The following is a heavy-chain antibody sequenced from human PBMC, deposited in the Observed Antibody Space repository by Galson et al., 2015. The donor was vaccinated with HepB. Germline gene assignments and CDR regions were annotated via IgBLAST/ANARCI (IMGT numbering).Heavy chain of an antibody. CDR3: AKAASRGSYDYYYYMDV. J-gene: IGHJ6*03. CDR2: ISWNSGSI. D-gene: IGHD3-16*01. Sequence: SLRLSCAASGFTFDDYAMHWVRQAPGKGLEWVSGISWNSGSIGYADSVKGRFTISRDNAKNSLYLQMNSLRAEDTALYYCAKAASRGSYDYYYYMDVWGKGTTVTVSS. CDR1: GFTFDDYA. V-gene: IGHV3-9*01.